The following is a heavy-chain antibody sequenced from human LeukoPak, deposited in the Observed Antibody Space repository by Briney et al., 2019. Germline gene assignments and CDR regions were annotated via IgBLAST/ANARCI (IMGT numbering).Heavy chain of an antibody. J-gene: IGHJ4*02. CDR2: IIPIFGTA. V-gene: IGHV1-69*13. D-gene: IGHD6-19*01. CDR1: GGTFSSYA. Sequence: SVKVSCKASGGTFSSYAISWVRQAPGQGLEWMGGIIPIFGTANYAQKFQGRVTTTADESTSTAYMELSSLRSEDTAVYYCARYYSGWYYFDYWGQGTLVTVSS. CDR3: ARYYSGWYYFDY.